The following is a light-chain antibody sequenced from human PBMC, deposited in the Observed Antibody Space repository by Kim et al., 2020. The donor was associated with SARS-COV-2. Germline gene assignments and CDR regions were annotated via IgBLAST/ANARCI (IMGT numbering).Light chain of an antibody. CDR3: AAWDDSLCGYV. CDR1: SYNIGSNY. J-gene: IGLJ1*01. Sequence: QSVLTQPPSASGTPGQRVTISCSGGSYNIGSNYVYWYQHLRGTAPKLLIYRNNQRLSGVPDRFSAFKSATSASLAISGLRSEDEADYYCAAWDDSLCGYVFGSVTKVTVL. V-gene: IGLV1-47*01. CDR2: RNN.